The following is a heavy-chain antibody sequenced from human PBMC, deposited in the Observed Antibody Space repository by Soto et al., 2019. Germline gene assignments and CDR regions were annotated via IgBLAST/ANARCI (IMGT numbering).Heavy chain of an antibody. V-gene: IGHV3-33*01. CDR1: GFTFSSYG. CDR3: ARGPAADYYYYGMDV. D-gene: IGHD2-2*01. Sequence: PGGSLRLSCAASGFTFSSYGMHWVRQAPGKGLEWAAVIWYDGSNKYYADSVKGRFTISRDNSKNTLYLQMNSLRAEDTAVYYCARGPAADYYYYGMDVWGQGTTVTVSS. CDR2: IWYDGSNK. J-gene: IGHJ6*02.